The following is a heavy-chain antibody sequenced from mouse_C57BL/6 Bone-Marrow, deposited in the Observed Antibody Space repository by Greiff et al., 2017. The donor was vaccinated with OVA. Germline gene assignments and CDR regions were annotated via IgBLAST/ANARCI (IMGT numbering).Heavy chain of an antibody. CDR2: IWSGGST. CDR1: GFSLTSYG. V-gene: IGHV2-2*01. Sequence: QVQLKESGPGLVQPSQSLSITCTVSGFSLTSYGVHWVRQSPGKGLEWLGVIWSGGSTDYNAAFISRLSISKDNSKSQVFSKMNSLQADDTAIYYCARGLYFDYWGQGTTLTVSS. J-gene: IGHJ2*01. CDR3: ARGLYFDY. D-gene: IGHD2-13*01.